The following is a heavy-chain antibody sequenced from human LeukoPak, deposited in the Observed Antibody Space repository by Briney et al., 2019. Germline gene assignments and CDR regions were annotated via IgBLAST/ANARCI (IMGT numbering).Heavy chain of an antibody. CDR3: AKDQSGVNSSWYSKNHYSIDH. J-gene: IGHJ4*02. CDR1: GLTFGSYG. CDR2: ISYDGSNK. D-gene: IGHD6-13*01. Sequence: HPGGSLRLSCAASGLTFGSYGMHWVRQAPGKGLEWVAVISYDGSNKYYADSVKGRFTISRDNSKNTLYLQMNSLRAEDTAVYYCAKDQSGVNSSWYSKNHYSIDHWGQGTLVTVSS. V-gene: IGHV3-30*18.